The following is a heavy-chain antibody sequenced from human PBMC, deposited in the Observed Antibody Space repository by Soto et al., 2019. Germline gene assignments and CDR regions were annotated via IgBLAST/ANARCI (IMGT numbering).Heavy chain of an antibody. Sequence: QVQLVESGGGVVQPGRSLRLSCAASGFTFSSYAMHWVRQAPGKGLEWVAVISYDGSNKYYADSVKGRFTISRDNSKNTLYLQMNSLRAEDTAVYYCARGAYYYDSSGPFDYWGQGTLVTVSS. V-gene: IGHV3-30-3*01. CDR2: ISYDGSNK. CDR1: GFTFSSYA. CDR3: ARGAYYYDSSGPFDY. D-gene: IGHD3-22*01. J-gene: IGHJ4*02.